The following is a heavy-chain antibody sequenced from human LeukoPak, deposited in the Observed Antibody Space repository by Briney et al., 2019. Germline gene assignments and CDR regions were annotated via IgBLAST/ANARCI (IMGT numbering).Heavy chain of an antibody. CDR3: TRAPGYYDSTDAFDI. J-gene: IGHJ3*02. CDR2: ISRGGSSI. CDR1: GFSFSDYY. V-gene: IGHV3-11*01. D-gene: IGHD3-22*01. Sequence: GGSLRLSCAASGFSFSDYYMSWIRQAPGKGLEWVSSISRGGSSIYYADSVKGRFTISRDNAKNSLDLQMNSLRAEDTAVYYCTRAPGYYDSTDAFDIWGQGTMVTVSS.